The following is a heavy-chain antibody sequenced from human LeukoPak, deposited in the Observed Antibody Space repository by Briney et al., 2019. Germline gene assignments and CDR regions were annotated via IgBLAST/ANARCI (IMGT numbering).Heavy chain of an antibody. CDR2: IYSGGST. D-gene: IGHD2-15*01. CDR3: ARDRDNSYDY. Sequence: GGLRRLSRVASGFTGSSKYMSWVRQAPGKGLEWVSVIYSGGSTYYADSVKGRFTISRDNSKNTLYLQMNSLRAEDTAVYYCARDRDNSYDYWGQGTLVIVSS. J-gene: IGHJ4*02. CDR1: GFTGSSKY. V-gene: IGHV3-53*01.